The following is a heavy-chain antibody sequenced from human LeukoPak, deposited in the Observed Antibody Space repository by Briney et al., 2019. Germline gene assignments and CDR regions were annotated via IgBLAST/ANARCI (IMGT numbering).Heavy chain of an antibody. V-gene: IGHV4-34*01. CDR3: ARGGRGVSGNMVRKDLDY. D-gene: IGHD3-10*01. J-gene: IGHJ4*02. CDR2: INHSGST. Sequence: SETLSLTCAAYGGSFSGYYLSWIRQPPGKGLEWIWEINHSGSTNYNPSLKSRVTISLDTSTNQFSLKLIPVTAADTTVYSCARGGRGVSGNMVRKDLDYWGQGTLVIVSS. CDR1: GGSFSGYY.